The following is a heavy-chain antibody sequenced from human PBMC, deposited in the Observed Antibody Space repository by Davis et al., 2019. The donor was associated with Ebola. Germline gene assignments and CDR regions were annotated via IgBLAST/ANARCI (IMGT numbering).Heavy chain of an antibody. J-gene: IGHJ4*02. Sequence: PGGSLRLSCTASGFTFSNFAMNWVRQVPGRGLEWVSSISGAGSSTYYADSAKSRFTISRDASKSTLFLQMKSLRAEDTAVYYCARVPSRGWYEAEYLPEKNYFDYWGQGTLVSVSS. D-gene: IGHD6-19*01. CDR1: GFTFSNFA. CDR2: ISGAGSST. CDR3: ARVPSRGWYEAEYLPEKNYFDY. V-gene: IGHV3-23*01.